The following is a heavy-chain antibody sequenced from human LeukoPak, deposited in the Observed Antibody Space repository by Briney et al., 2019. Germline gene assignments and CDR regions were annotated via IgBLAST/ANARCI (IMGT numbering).Heavy chain of an antibody. CDR1: GFTFSSYW. CDR3: ARATGRFLEWAVHFDY. J-gene: IGHJ4*02. V-gene: IGHV3-7*01. Sequence: GGSLRLSCAASGFTFSSYWMSWVRQAPGKGLEWVANIKQDGSEKYYVDSVKGRFTISRDNAKNSLYLQMNSLRAEDTAVYYCARATGRFLEWAVHFDYWGQGTLVTVSS. CDR2: IKQDGSEK. D-gene: IGHD3-3*01.